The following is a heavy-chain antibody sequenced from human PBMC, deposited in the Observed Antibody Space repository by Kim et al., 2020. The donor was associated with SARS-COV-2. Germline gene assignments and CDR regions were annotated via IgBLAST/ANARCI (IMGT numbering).Heavy chain of an antibody. CDR1: GGSISSGSYY. D-gene: IGHD2-8*02. CDR3: ARWGTGLNWFDP. CDR2: IYTSGST. J-gene: IGHJ5*02. V-gene: IGHV4-61*02. Sequence: SETLSLTCTVSGGSISSGSYYWSWIRQPAGKGLEWIGRIYTSGSTNYNPSLKSRVTISVDTSKNQFSLKLSSVTAADTAVYYCARWGTGLNWFDPWGQGTLVTVSS.